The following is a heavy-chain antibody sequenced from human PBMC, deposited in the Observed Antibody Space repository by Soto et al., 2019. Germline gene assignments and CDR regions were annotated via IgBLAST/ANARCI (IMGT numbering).Heavy chain of an antibody. CDR3: ARDRYDIVLMVYADY. D-gene: IGHD2-8*01. CDR2: ISAYNGNT. Sequence: ASVKVSCKASGYTFTSYGISWVRQAPGQGLEWMGWISAYNGNTNYAQKLQGRVTMTTDTSTSTAYMELRSLRSDDTAVYYCARDRYDIVLMVYADYWGQGTLVTVSS. V-gene: IGHV1-18*01. CDR1: GYTFTSYG. J-gene: IGHJ4*02.